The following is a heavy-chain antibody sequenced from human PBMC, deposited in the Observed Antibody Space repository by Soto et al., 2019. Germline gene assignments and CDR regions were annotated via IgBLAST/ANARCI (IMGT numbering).Heavy chain of an antibody. J-gene: IGHJ4*02. Sequence: QVQLVESGGGVVQPGRSLRLSCAASGFTFSSYAMHWVRQAPGKGLEWVAVISYDGSNKYYADSVKGRFTISRDNSKNTLYLQMNSLRAEDTAVYYCARTWKAADTFGTFDSWGQGTLVTVSS. V-gene: IGHV3-30-3*01. D-gene: IGHD6-13*01. CDR2: ISYDGSNK. CDR1: GFTFSSYA. CDR3: ARTWKAADTFGTFDS.